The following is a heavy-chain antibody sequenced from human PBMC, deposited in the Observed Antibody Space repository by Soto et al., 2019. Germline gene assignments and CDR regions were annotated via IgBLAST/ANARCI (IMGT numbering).Heavy chain of an antibody. D-gene: IGHD1-26*01. CDR1: GYTFTNYY. CDR3: ARVSLVGAGAFDI. J-gene: IGHJ3*02. Sequence: QVQLVQSGAEVKKPGASVKVSCKASGYTFTNYYMHWVRQAPGQGLEWMGIINPSGGSTSYAQKIQGRVTMTRDTSTSTVYMELSSLRSEDTAVYYCARVSLVGAGAFDIWGQGTMVTVSS. CDR2: INPSGGST. V-gene: IGHV1-46*01.